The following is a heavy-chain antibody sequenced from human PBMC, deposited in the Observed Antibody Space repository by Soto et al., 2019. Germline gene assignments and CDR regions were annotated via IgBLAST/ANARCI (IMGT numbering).Heavy chain of an antibody. CDR1: GFTFSSYA. D-gene: IGHD3-10*01. Sequence: ESGGGVVQPGRSLRLSCAASGFTFSSYAMHWVRQAPGKGLEWVAVISYDGSNKYYADSVKGRFTISRDNSKNTLYLQMNSLRAEDTAVYYCARDLAVYGSGSYSPKYWGQGTLVTVSS. CDR3: ARDLAVYGSGSYSPKY. V-gene: IGHV3-30-3*01. CDR2: ISYDGSNK. J-gene: IGHJ4*02.